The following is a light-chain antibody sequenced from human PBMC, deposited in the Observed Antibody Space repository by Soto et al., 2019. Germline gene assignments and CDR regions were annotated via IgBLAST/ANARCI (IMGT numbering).Light chain of an antibody. CDR2: DAS. Sequence: DIQMTQSRSSLSASVGDRGTITCQASQDITNYLNWYQQKPGRAPRLLLYDASSLETGVPSRFSGSGSGTDYTLTISSLQPEDVATYYCQHYDHLPITFGQGTRLEIK. J-gene: IGKJ5*01. CDR1: QDITNY. CDR3: QHYDHLPIT. V-gene: IGKV1-33*01.